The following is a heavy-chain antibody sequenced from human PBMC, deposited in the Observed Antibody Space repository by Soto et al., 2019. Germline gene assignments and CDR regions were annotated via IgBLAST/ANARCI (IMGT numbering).Heavy chain of an antibody. CDR2: IYYSGST. D-gene: IGHD3-10*01. J-gene: IGHJ3*02. CDR1: GGSISSYY. V-gene: IGHV4-59*01. Sequence: TSETLSLTCLVSGGSISSYYWSWIRQPPGKGLEWIGYIYYSGSTNYNPSLKSRVTISVDTSKNQFSLKLSSVTAADTAVYYCARVWGGAFDIWGQGTMVTVSS. CDR3: ARVWGGAFDI.